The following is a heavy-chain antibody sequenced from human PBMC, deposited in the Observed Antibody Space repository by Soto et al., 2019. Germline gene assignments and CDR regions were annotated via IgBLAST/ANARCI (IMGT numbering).Heavy chain of an antibody. Sequence: QVQLVESGGGVVQPGRSLRLSCAASGFTFSSYGMHWVRQAPGKGLEWVAVIWNDGSNKYYADSVKGRFTISRDNSKNQLYLQMTSLRAEDPAVYYCAIDQGRRYSYGFDYWGQGTLVTVSS. J-gene: IGHJ4*02. CDR1: GFTFSSYG. V-gene: IGHV3-33*01. D-gene: IGHD5-18*01. CDR3: AIDQGRRYSYGFDY. CDR2: IWNDGSNK.